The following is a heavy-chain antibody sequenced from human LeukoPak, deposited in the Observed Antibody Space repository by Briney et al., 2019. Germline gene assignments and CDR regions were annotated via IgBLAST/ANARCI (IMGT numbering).Heavy chain of an antibody. V-gene: IGHV3-64*01. CDR2: ISSNGGST. Sequence: GGSLRLSCAASGFTFSSYAMHWVRQAPGKGLEYVSAISSNGGSTYYANSVKGRFTISRDNSKNTLYLQMGSLRAEDMAVYYCARGVTIFGVVTALNYWGQRTLVTVSS. D-gene: IGHD3-3*01. CDR1: GFTFSSYA. CDR3: ARGVTIFGVVTALNY. J-gene: IGHJ4*02.